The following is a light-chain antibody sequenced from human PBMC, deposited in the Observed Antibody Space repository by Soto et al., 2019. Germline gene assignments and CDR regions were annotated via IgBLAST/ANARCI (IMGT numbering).Light chain of an antibody. CDR1: QSVLYSSNNKNY. V-gene: IGKV4-1*01. CDR2: WAS. CDR3: HQYYSLPWT. J-gene: IGKJ1*01. Sequence: DIVMTQSPESLAVSLGERATINCKSSQSVLYSSNNKNYLAWYQQKPEQPPKLLIYWASTRESGVPDRFSGSGSGTDFTLTISSLQAEDVAVYYCHQYYSLPWTFGQGTKVEIK.